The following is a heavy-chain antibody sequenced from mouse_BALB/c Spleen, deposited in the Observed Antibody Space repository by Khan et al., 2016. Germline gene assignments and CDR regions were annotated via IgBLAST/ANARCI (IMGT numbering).Heavy chain of an antibody. CDR1: GYTFTSYW. V-gene: IGHV1-87*01. D-gene: IGHD2-4*01. CDR3: ARGGYDYPYAMDY. J-gene: IGHJ4*01. Sequence: QVQLKQSGAELARPGASVKLSCKASGYTFTSYWMQWVKQRPGQGLEWIGAIYPGDGDTRYTQKFKGKATLTADKSSSTAYMQLSSLASEDSAVXYCARGGYDYPYAMDYWGQGTSVTVSS. CDR2: IYPGDGDT.